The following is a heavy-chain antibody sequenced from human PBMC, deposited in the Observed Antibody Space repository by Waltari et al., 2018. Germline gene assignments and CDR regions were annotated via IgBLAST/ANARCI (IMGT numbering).Heavy chain of an antibody. V-gene: IGHV3-74*01. Sequence: EVQLMESGGDLVQPGGSLRLSCVVSGFTFKTFWMNWVRQAPGKGLVWVSRINNEGTSTTYAESVKGLFTISRDNAKNTLYLQMNSLRVEDTAVYYCGGGGLDGAAYWGQGTLVNVSS. CDR3: GGGGLDGAAY. CDR1: GFTFKTFW. CDR2: INNEGTST. J-gene: IGHJ4*02. D-gene: IGHD3-16*01.